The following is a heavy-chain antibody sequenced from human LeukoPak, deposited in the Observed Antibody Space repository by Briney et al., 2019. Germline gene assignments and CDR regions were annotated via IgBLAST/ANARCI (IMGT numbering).Heavy chain of an antibody. CDR3: ARDLPSSCFDY. J-gene: IGHJ4*02. D-gene: IGHD6-13*01. CDR2: INHSGST. V-gene: IGHV4-34*01. Sequence: PSETLSLTCAVYGGSFSGYYWSWIRQPPGKGLEWIGEINHSGSTNYNPSLKSRVTISVDTSKNQFSLKLSSVTAADTAVYYCARDLPSSCFDYWGQGTLVTVSS. CDR1: GGSFSGYY.